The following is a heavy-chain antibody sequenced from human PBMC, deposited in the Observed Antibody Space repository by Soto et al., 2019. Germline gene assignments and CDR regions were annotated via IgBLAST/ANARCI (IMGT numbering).Heavy chain of an antibody. CDR3: ARLAYSGYLQT. CDR2: IYYGGAT. V-gene: IGHV4-39*02. Sequence: SETLSLTCGVSGDSISTSSYYWGWVRQPPGKGLEWIASIYYGGATYYNPSLQSRVTISVDTSNNRFSLTLSSLTAADTAVYFCARLAYSGYLQTWGQGSLVTVSS. D-gene: IGHD1-26*01. J-gene: IGHJ1*01. CDR1: GDSISTSSYY.